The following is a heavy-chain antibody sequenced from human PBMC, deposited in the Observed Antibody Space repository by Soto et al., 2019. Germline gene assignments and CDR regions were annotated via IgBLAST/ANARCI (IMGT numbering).Heavy chain of an antibody. D-gene: IGHD3-22*01. Sequence: GASVKVSCKASGYTFTSYGISWVRQAPGQRLEWMGWISAYNGNTNYAQKLQGRVTMTTDTSTSTAYMELRSLRSDDTAVYYCARGSPETMIVVVIDYYFDYWGQGTLVTVPQ. J-gene: IGHJ4*02. CDR3: ARGSPETMIVVVIDYYFDY. CDR2: ISAYNGNT. V-gene: IGHV1-18*01. CDR1: GYTFTSYG.